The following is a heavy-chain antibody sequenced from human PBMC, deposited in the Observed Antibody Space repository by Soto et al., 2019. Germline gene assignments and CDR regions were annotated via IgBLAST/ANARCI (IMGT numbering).Heavy chain of an antibody. J-gene: IGHJ4*02. V-gene: IGHV3-30*18. D-gene: IGHD3-3*01. CDR1: GFTFNDYA. CDR3: AKLRLATYDCWGGCDS. CDR2: ISYDESNK. Sequence: QVQLVESGGGVVQPGRSLKLSCLASGFTFNDYAMHWVRQAPGKGLEWVALISYDESNKDYADSVKGRFTISRDNSKNALYLQINSLRSEETAVYYCAKLRLATYDCWGGCDSWGQGTLVTVSS.